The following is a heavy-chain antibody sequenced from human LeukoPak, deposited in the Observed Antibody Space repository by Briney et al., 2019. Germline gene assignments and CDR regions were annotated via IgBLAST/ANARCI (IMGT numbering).Heavy chain of an antibody. CDR2: IYYSGST. V-gene: IGHV4-39*07. CDR1: GGSISSSSYY. D-gene: IGHD3-10*01. J-gene: IGHJ4*02. Sequence: PSETLSLTCTVSGGSISSSSYYWGWIRQPPGKGLEWIGSIYYSGSTYYNPSLKSRVTISVDTSKNQFSLKLSSVTAADTAAYYCARDPESGEWGQGTLVTVSS. CDR3: ARDPESGE.